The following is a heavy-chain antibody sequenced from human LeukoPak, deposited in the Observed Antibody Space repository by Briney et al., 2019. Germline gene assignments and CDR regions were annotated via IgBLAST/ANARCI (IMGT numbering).Heavy chain of an antibody. J-gene: IGHJ4*02. V-gene: IGHV3-33*03. CDR3: ARGTQQPGIDY. CDR2: IWYDGSNK. Sequence: GRSLRLSCAASGFTFSSYGMHWVRQAPGKGPAWVAVIWYDGSNKYYADSVKGRFTISRDNAKNSLYLQMNSLRAEDTAVYYCARGTQQPGIDYWGKGTLVTVSS. CDR1: GFTFSSYG. D-gene: IGHD6-13*01.